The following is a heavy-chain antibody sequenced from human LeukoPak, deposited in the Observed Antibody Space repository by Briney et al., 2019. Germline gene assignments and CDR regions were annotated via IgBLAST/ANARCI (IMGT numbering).Heavy chain of an antibody. CDR1: AFIFSGHW. D-gene: IGHD6-13*01. V-gene: IGHV3-7*03. CDR2: IKEDGSER. J-gene: IGHJ4*02. CDR3: ARDVVSSSWYGY. Sequence: GGSLRLSWEGSAFIFSGHWMNWVRQTPGKGLEWVASIKEDGSERQYVDSVKGRFGISRDNAKGSLFLQLNSLRAEDTAVYYGARDVVSSSWYGYWGQGTLVTVSS.